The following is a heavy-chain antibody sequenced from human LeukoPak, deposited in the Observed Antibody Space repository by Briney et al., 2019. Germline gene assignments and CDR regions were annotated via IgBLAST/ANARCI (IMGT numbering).Heavy chain of an antibody. D-gene: IGHD6-19*01. CDR3: ARRSSGWYTKTFDY. CDR1: GGSFSGYY. V-gene: IGHV4-34*01. CDR2: IYYSGST. Sequence: KASETLSLTCAVYGGSFSGYYWSWIRQPPGKGLEWIGSIYYSGSTYYNPSLKSRVTISVDTSKNQFSLKLSSVTAADTAVYYCARRSSGWYTKTFDYWGQGTLVTVSS. J-gene: IGHJ4*02.